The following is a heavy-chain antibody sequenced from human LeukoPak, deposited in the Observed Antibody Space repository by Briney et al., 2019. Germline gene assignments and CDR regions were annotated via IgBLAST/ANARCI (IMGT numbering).Heavy chain of an antibody. Sequence: GGSLRLSCSASGFTFCSYVMHWVRQAPGKGLEYVSAISSNGDSTYYADSVKGRFTISRDNSKNTLYLQMSSLRAEDTAVYYCLKGNLRGGNWYSPDHWGQGTLVTVPS. CDR3: LKGNLRGGNWYSPDH. J-gene: IGHJ4*02. D-gene: IGHD2-21*01. CDR1: GFTFCSYV. V-gene: IGHV3-64D*09. CDR2: ISSNGDST.